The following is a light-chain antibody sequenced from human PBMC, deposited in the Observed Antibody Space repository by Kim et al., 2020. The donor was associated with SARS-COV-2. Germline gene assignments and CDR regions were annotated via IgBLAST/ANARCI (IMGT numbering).Light chain of an antibody. CDR1: ALPKQY. Sequence: SYELTQPPSVSLSPGQTARITCSGDALPKQYAYWFQQKPGQAPVLVIYKDTERPSGIPERFSGSTSGTTVMLTISGVQAEDEADYYCQSADSSDTFWVFGGGTKLTVL. CDR3: QSADSSDTFWV. V-gene: IGLV3-25*03. J-gene: IGLJ3*02. CDR2: KDT.